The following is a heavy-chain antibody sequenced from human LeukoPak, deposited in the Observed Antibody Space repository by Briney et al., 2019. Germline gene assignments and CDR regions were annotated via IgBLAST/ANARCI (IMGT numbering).Heavy chain of an antibody. CDR3: ARAIAAAGPWDAFDI. CDR1: GGSISSGSYY. Sequence: PSETLSLTCTVSGGSISSGSYYWSWIRQPPGKGLEWIGYIYYSGSTNYNPSLKSRVTISVDTSKNQFSLKLSSVTAADTAVYYCARAIAAAGPWDAFDIWGQGTMVTVSS. D-gene: IGHD6-13*01. V-gene: IGHV4-61*01. CDR2: IYYSGST. J-gene: IGHJ3*02.